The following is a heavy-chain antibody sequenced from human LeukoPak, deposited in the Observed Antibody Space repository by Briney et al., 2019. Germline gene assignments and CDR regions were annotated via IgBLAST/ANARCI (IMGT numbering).Heavy chain of an antibody. V-gene: IGHV4-59*01. CDR2: IYYDGST. J-gene: IGHJ4*02. Sequence: PSETLSLTCTVSGGSINSYYWTWIRQPPGKGLEWIGYIYYDGSTNYNPSLKSRVTISVDTSMNQFSLRLTSVTAADTAVYYCARAGYYDRSGYYPVVDYWGQGTLVTVSS. D-gene: IGHD3-22*01. CDR3: ARAGYYDRSGYYPVVDY. CDR1: GGSINSYY.